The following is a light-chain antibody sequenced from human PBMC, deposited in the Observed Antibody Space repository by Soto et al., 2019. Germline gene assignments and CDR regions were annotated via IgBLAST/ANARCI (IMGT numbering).Light chain of an antibody. CDR1: QSVTSNN. CDR3: QHYVSPPIS. V-gene: IGKV3-20*01. J-gene: IGKJ5*01. Sequence: EIVWTQSPGTLSLSPGERATLSCRASQSVTSNNLAWYQQKPGQAPRLLIYGASSRATGIPDRFSGSGSGTDFTLTISRLEPEDFAVYYCQHYVSPPISFGQGTRLEIK. CDR2: GAS.